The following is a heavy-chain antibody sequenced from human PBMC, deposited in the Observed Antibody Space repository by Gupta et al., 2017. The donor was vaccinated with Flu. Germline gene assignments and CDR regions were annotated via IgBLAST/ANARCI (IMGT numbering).Heavy chain of an antibody. CDR2: SRSNSDRGTT. V-gene: IGHV3-15*01. D-gene: IGHD3-10*01. CDR1: GFTFSNAR. J-gene: IGHJ6*02. Sequence: EVQLVESGGGLVKPGGSLRLSCTAPGFTFSNARMYWVRQVAGRGLEWLGRSRSNSDRGTTDFAPPVRGRFAISRDDSRNTLYLQMNSLKTEDTAVYYCTADIRGPCCMDVWGQGTTVTVSS. CDR3: TADIRGPCCMDV.